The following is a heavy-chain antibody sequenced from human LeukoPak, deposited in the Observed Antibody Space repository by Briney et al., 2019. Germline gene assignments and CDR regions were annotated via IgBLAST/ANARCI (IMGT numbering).Heavy chain of an antibody. V-gene: IGHV1-69*10. D-gene: IGHD3-3*01. CDR2: FIPVLGTA. CDR3: AGIPVFGVVLHQEPV. CDR1: GYTFSGYY. Sequence: SVKVSCKASGYTFSGYYMHWVRQAPGQGLEWMGVFIPVLGTANSTQNFQDRVTITADISTNTVYMERSSLRSEDTAVYFCAGIPVFGVVLHQEPVWGKGTTVTVSS. J-gene: IGHJ6*04.